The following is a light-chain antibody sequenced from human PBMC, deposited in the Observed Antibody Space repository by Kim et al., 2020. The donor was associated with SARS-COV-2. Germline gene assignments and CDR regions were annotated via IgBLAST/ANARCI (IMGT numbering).Light chain of an antibody. V-gene: IGKV1-39*01. CDR2: AAS. Sequence: ASVGDRVTITCRASQSINKYLNWYQQKPGKAPKLLIYAASSLQSGAPSRFSGSGSGTEFILTISSLQPEESATYFCQQSYSALWTFGQGTKVDIK. CDR1: QSINKY. CDR3: QQSYSALWT. J-gene: IGKJ1*01.